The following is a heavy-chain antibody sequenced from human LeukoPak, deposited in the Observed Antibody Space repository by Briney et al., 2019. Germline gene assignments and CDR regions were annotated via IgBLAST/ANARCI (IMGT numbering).Heavy chain of an antibody. CDR2: INHSGST. J-gene: IGHJ5*02. V-gene: IGHV4-34*01. Sequence: PSETLSLTCAVYGGSFSGYYWSWIRQPPGKGLEWIGEINHSGSTNYNPSLKSRVTISVDTSKNQFSLKLSSVTAADTAVYYCASAPYYDFWSGYGWFDPWGQGTLVTVSS. CDR1: GGSFSGYY. D-gene: IGHD3-3*01. CDR3: ASAPYYDFWSGYGWFDP.